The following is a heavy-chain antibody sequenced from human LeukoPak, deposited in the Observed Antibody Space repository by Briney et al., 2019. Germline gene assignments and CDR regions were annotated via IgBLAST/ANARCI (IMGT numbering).Heavy chain of an antibody. CDR2: ISGSGGST. D-gene: IGHD3-3*01. Sequence: GGSLRLSCAASGFTFSSYAMSWVRQAPGKGLEWVSAISGSGGSTYYADSVKGRFTISRDNSKNTLYLQMNGLRAEDTAVYYCAKDRLEYYDIRALDAFDIWGQGTMVTVSS. CDR1: GFTFSSYA. V-gene: IGHV3-23*01. J-gene: IGHJ3*02. CDR3: AKDRLEYYDIRALDAFDI.